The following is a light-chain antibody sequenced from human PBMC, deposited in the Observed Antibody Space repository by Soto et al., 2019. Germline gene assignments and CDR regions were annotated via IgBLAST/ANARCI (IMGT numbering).Light chain of an antibody. V-gene: IGKV4-1*01. CDR3: LQDFNVPHT. Sequence: DMVLAHSPYSLAVSLGERATMNCKCSRSVLYKSNNKNHLAWYQQRPGQAPNLLIYAASSLQDGAPSRFSGNGSGTDFTLTINSLQPEDFAAYYCLQDFNVPHTFAGGTKVDIK. CDR1: RSVLYKSNNKNH. CDR2: AAS. J-gene: IGKJ4*01.